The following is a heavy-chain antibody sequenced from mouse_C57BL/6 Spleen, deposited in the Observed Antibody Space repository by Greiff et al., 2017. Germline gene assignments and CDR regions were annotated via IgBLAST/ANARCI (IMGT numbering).Heavy chain of an antibody. D-gene: IGHD1-1*01. CDR3: ARPYYYGSSYDWFAY. CDR2: ISSGSSTI. CDR1: GFTFSDYG. J-gene: IGHJ3*01. V-gene: IGHV5-17*01. Sequence: EVNVVESGGGLVKPGGSLKLSCAASGFTFSDYGMHWVRQAPEKGLEWVAYISSGSSTIYYADTVKGRFTISRDNAKNTLFLQMTSLRSEATAMYYCARPYYYGSSYDWFAYWGQGTLVTVSA.